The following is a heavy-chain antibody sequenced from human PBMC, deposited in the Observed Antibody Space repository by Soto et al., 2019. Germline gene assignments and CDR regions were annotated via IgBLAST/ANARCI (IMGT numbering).Heavy chain of an antibody. CDR2: INSDGSST. D-gene: IGHD6-13*01. V-gene: IGHV3-74*01. CDR1: GFTFSSYW. Sequence: EVQLVESGGGLVQPGGSLRLSCAASGFTFSSYWMHWDRQAPGKGLVWVSRINSDGSSTSYADSVKGRFTISRDNAKNTLYLQMNSLRAEDTAVYYCARVGAAAAGTCNDYWGQGTLVTVSS. J-gene: IGHJ4*02. CDR3: ARVGAAAAGTCNDY.